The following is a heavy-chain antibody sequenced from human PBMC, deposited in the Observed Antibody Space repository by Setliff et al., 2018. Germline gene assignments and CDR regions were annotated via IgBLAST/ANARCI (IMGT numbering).Heavy chain of an antibody. J-gene: IGHJ4*02. CDR1: GASISSGSNY. CDR3: ASNPFNSGPPYYFDY. D-gene: IGHD6-19*01. V-gene: IGHV4-61*09. CDR2: ILSSGGT. Sequence: SETLSLTCSVSGASISSGSNYWSWIRQPAGKGVEWIGHILSSGGTNYNPSLKNRVSISLDTSKNQFSLNLNSVTAADTAVYYCASNPFNSGPPYYFDYWGQGTLVTVSS.